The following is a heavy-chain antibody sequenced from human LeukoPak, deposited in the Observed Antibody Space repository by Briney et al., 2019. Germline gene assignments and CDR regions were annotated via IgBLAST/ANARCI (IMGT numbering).Heavy chain of an antibody. CDR2: IDISSSST. V-gene: IGHV3-48*04. CDR1: GFTFSDYT. J-gene: IGHJ5*02. Sequence: PGGSPRLSCVASGFTFSDYTMNWVRQAPGKGLEWISYIDISSSSTYYADSVKGRFTISRDNAKNSLYLQMSSLRAEDTALYYCARGPPLFDPWGQGTLVTVSS. CDR3: ARGPPLFDP.